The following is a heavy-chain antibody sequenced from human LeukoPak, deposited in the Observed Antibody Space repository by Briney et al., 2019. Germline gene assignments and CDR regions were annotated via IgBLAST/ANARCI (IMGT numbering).Heavy chain of an antibody. J-gene: IGHJ6*02. D-gene: IGHD3-22*01. CDR3: ARSDSSGSEYYGMDV. V-gene: IGHV1-18*01. Sequence: ASVKVSCKASGYTFTSYGISWVRQAPGQGLEWMGCISAYNGNTNYAQKLQGRVTMTTDTSTSTAYMELRSLRSDDTAVYYCARSDSSGSEYYGMDVWGQGTTVTVSS. CDR2: ISAYNGNT. CDR1: GYTFTSYG.